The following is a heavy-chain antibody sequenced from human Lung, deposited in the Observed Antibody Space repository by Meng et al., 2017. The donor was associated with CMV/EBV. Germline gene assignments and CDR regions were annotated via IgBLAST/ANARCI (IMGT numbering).Heavy chain of an antibody. J-gene: IGHJ4*02. D-gene: IGHD2-21*01. CDR3: VADSITSPNLDF. CDR2: IFLDGKT. V-gene: IGHV3-66*01. Sequence: EVQLVESGXGLVQPGGALRLPCAASGYSVSGKYMSWVRQAPGKGLEWISIIFLDGKTYYVDSVRGRFVISRDNSKNIMDLQMNSLRVEDTAVYYCVADSITSPNLDFWGRGTLVTVSS. CDR1: GYSVSGKY.